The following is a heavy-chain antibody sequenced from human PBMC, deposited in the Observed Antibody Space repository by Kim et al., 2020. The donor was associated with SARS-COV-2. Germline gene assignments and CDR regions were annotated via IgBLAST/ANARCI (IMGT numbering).Heavy chain of an antibody. V-gene: IGHV4-4*02. CDR2: IDHSGTT. D-gene: IGHD6-19*01. J-gene: IGHJ5*02. CDR1: GGSFSSSSC. CDR3: ARGVSSAWTLRPWFDP. Sequence: SETLSLTCAVSGGSFSSSSCWSWVRQPPGKGLEWIGEIDHSGTTNYNPSLKSRVPISVDKSTTQFSLRLKSVTAADTAVYYCARGVSSAWTLRPWFDPWG.